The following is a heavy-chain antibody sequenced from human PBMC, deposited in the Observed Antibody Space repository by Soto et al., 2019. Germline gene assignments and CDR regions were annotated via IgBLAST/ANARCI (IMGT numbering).Heavy chain of an antibody. D-gene: IGHD1-1*01. CDR2: INPANGDT. CDR3: ARGPSTGCFDS. J-gene: IGHJ4*02. CDR1: GYTITTFF. V-gene: IGHV1-3*01. Sequence: ASVNVSCKTSGYTITTFFLRWMRQAPGQRLEWMGWINPANGDTMYSQKFLGRVSNTRDTSATTAYMELTSLTSEDTAIYYCARGPSTGCFDSWGQGTLVTVSS.